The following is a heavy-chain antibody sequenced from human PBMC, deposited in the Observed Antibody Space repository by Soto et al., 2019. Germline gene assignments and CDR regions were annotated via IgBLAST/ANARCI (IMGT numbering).Heavy chain of an antibody. D-gene: IGHD3-9*01. Sequence: QVQLVQSGAEVKKPGASVKVSCKASGYTFSNFGISWVRQAPGQGLEWLGWISTDNGNTKFAQKFQGRVNMTADTAATTAYMELRSLRSDDTAVYFCTRDAKYYDILTGYFVNDYWGQGTLVTVSS. J-gene: IGHJ4*02. CDR1: GYTFSNFG. CDR2: ISTDNGNT. CDR3: TRDAKYYDILTGYFVNDY. V-gene: IGHV1-18*01.